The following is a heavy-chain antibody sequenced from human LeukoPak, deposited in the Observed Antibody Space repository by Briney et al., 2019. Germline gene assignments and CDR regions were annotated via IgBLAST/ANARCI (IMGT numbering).Heavy chain of an antibody. CDR2: IYRGGDT. CDR3: AKDRLDGGRWDDAFEI. Sequence: GGSLRLSCAASGFTVSTKYMTWVRQAPGKGLEWVSVIYRGGDTYYADSVEGRFTISRDNSKNTMYLQMNSLRAEDTAIFYCAKDRLDGGRWDDAFEIWGQGTMVTVSS. J-gene: IGHJ3*02. D-gene: IGHD1-26*01. V-gene: IGHV3-53*01. CDR1: GFTVSTKY.